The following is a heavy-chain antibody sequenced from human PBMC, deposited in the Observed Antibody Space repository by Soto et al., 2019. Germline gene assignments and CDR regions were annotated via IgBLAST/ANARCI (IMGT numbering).Heavy chain of an antibody. CDR2: INAGNGNT. Sequence: GASVKVSCKASGYTFTSYAMHWVRQDHGQRLEWMGWINAGNGNTKYSQKFQGRVTITRDTSASTAYMELSSLRSEDTAVYYCASSYSNYALIDYYYYGMDVWGQGTTVTVSS. D-gene: IGHD4-4*01. CDR3: ASSYSNYALIDYYYYGMDV. V-gene: IGHV1-3*01. CDR1: GYTFTSYA. J-gene: IGHJ6*02.